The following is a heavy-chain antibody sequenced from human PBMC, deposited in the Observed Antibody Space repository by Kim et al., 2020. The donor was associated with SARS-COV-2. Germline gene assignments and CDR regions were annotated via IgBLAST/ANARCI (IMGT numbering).Heavy chain of an antibody. CDR3: ARVEDYFDRSGYYVDF. CDR2: ISTNSGNP. V-gene: IGHV7-4-1*02. CDR1: RYTFTTFA. D-gene: IGHD3-22*01. J-gene: IGHJ4*02. Sequence: ASVKVSCKASRYTFTTFAISWVRQAPGQGLELMGWISTNSGNPTYAQGFTGRFVLSLDTSVSTAYLQINSLKAEDTAVYYCARVEDYFDRSGYYVDFWGQ.